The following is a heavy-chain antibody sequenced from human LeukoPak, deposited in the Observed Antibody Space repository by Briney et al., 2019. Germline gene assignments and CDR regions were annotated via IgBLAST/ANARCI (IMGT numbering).Heavy chain of an antibody. J-gene: IGHJ6*04. CDR1: GFTFSSYA. CDR2: ISGSGGST. V-gene: IGHV3-23*01. CDR3: AELGITMIGGV. D-gene: IGHD3-10*02. Sequence: HPGGSLRLSCAASGFTFSSYAMSWVRQAPGKGLEWVSVISGSGGSTYYADSVKGRFTISRDNAKNSLYLQMNSLRAEDTAVYYCAELGITMIGGVWGKGTTVTISS.